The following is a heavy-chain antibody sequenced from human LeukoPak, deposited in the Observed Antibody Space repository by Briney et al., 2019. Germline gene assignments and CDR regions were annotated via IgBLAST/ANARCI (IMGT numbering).Heavy chain of an antibody. V-gene: IGHV1-69*02. J-gene: IGHJ6*02. CDR2: IIPILGIA. CDR1: GGTFSSYT. D-gene: IGHD5-12*01. Sequence: SSVKVSCKASGGTFSSYTIGWVRQAPGQGLEWMGRIIPILGIANYAQKFQGRVTVTADKSTSTAYMELSSLRSEDTAVYYCASKRVATITDYYYGMDVWGQGTTVTVSS. CDR3: ASKRVATITDYYYGMDV.